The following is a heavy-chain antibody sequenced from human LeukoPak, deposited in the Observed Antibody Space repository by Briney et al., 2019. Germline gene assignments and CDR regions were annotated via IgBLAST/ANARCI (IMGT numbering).Heavy chain of an antibody. Sequence: SETLSLTCAVYGGSFSGYYWSWIRQPPGKGLERIGEINHSGSTNYNPSLKSRVTISVDTSKNQFSLKLSSVTAADTAVYYCARGTGYDILTGYYKALIGAFDIWGQGTMVTVSS. V-gene: IGHV4-34*01. CDR1: GGSFSGYY. J-gene: IGHJ3*02. D-gene: IGHD3-9*01. CDR3: ARGTGYDILTGYYKALIGAFDI. CDR2: INHSGST.